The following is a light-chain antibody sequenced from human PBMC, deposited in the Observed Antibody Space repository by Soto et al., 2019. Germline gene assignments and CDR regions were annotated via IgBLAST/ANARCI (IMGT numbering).Light chain of an antibody. CDR2: AAS. Sequence: DIEMTQTPYSLSASVGGRVTITCRASQSISSYLNWYQQKPGKAPKLLIYAASSLQSGVPSRFSGRGFGTDFTLTISSLQPEDFATYYCQQSVTTPSFGQGTRLEIK. CDR3: QQSVTTPS. CDR1: QSISSY. V-gene: IGKV1-39*01. J-gene: IGKJ5*01.